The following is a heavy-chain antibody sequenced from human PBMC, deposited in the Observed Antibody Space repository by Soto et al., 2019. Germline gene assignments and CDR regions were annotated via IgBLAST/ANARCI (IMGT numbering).Heavy chain of an antibody. CDR1: GYTFTSYA. V-gene: IGHV1-3*01. D-gene: IGHD6-19*01. Sequence: ASVKVSCKASGYTFTSYAMHWVRQAPGQRLEWMGWINAGNGNTKYSQKFQGRVTITRDTSASTAYMELSSLRSGDTAVYYCARGPIAVAGGLDPWGQGTLVTVSS. J-gene: IGHJ5*02. CDR3: ARGPIAVAGGLDP. CDR2: INAGNGNT.